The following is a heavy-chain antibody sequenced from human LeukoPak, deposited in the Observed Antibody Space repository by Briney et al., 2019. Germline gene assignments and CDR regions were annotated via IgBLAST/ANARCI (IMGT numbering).Heavy chain of an antibody. CDR3: AKDGVERYFDWPTWGDWFDP. V-gene: IGHV3-23*01. D-gene: IGHD3-9*01. J-gene: IGHJ5*02. Sequence: GGSLRLSCAASGFTFSSYAMSWVRQAPGKGLEWVSAISGSGGSTYYADSVKGRFTISRDNSKNTLYLQMNSLRAEDTAVYYCAKDGVERYFDWPTWGDWFDPWGQGTLVTVSS. CDR2: ISGSGGST. CDR1: GFTFSSYA.